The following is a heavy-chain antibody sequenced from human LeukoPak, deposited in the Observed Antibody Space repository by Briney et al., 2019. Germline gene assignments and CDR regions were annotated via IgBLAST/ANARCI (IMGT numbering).Heavy chain of an antibody. V-gene: IGHV1-58*01. Sequence: SVKVSCKASGFTFTSSAVQWVRQARGQRLEWIGWIVVGSGNTNYAQKFQERVTITRDMSTSTAYMELSSLRSEDTAVYYCAAGHLDSYCSCTSCYGTFDYWGQGTLVTVSS. CDR2: IVVGSGNT. CDR3: AAGHLDSYCSCTSCYGTFDY. CDR1: GFTFTSSA. D-gene: IGHD2-2*01. J-gene: IGHJ4*02.